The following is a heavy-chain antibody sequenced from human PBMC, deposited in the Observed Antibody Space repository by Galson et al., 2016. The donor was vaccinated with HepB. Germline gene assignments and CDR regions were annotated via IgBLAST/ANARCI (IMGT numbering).Heavy chain of an antibody. V-gene: IGHV3-11*01. J-gene: IGHJ4*02. CDR3: ARGQYEV. CDR1: GFTFGDSY. Sequence: SLRLSCAASGFTFGDSYMSWIRQAPGKGLEWISCLPFRGPVLFSSSSVKGRFTSSRDHARTSLSLHLNSLRAEDTAVYYCARGQYEVWGQGTLVTVSS. CDR2: LPFRGPVL. D-gene: IGHD2-2*01.